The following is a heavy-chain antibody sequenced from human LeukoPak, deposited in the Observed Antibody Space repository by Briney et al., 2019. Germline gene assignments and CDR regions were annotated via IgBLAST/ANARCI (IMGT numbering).Heavy chain of an antibody. CDR2: IWSDGSNK. CDR1: GFTFSSYG. Sequence: GGSLRLSCAASGFTFSSYGIHWVRQAPGKGLEWVAVIWSDGSNKYSADSVKGRFTISRDNSKNTLYLQMNSLRAEDTAVYYCARDYTVPRAAIVTESWGQGTLVTVSS. J-gene: IGHJ5*02. V-gene: IGHV3-33*01. CDR3: ARDYTVPRAAIVTES. D-gene: IGHD6-13*01.